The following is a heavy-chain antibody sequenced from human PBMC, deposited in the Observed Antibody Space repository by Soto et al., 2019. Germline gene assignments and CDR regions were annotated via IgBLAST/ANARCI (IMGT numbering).Heavy chain of an antibody. CDR3: ARDHCSSTSCYFSDY. V-gene: IGHV3-33*01. CDR2: IWYDGSNK. Sequence: PGGSLRLSCAASGFTFSSYGMHWVRQAPGKGLEWVAVIWYDGSNKYYADSVKGRFTISRDNSKNTLYLQMNSLRAEDTAVYYCARDHCSSTSCYFSDYWGQGTLVTVSS. J-gene: IGHJ4*02. D-gene: IGHD2-2*01. CDR1: GFTFSSYG.